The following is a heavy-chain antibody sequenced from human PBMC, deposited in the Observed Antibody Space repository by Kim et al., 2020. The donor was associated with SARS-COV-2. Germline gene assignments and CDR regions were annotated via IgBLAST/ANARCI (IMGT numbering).Heavy chain of an antibody. CDR1: GVSVNTDDYY. J-gene: IGHJ3*01. Sequence: SETLSLTCSVSGVSVNTDDYYWTWIRQPPGKGLEWIGYIYYTGSNNYIPSLRNRVTMSVDTTKNQFSLRLTSVTAADTALYYCAKSRGGTDVFDLWGQGTLVTVPA. CDR2: IYYTGSN. CDR3: AKSRGGTDVFDL. V-gene: IGHV4-61*08. D-gene: IGHD1-26*01.